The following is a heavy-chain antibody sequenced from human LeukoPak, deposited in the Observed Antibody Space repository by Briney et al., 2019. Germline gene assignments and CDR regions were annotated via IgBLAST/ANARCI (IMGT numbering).Heavy chain of an antibody. J-gene: IGHJ6*03. V-gene: IGHV1-69*06. CDR2: IIPIFGTA. Sequence: SVKVSCKASGGTFSSYAISWVRQAPGQGLEWMGGIIPIFGTANYAQKFQGRVTITADKSTSTAYMELSSLRSEDTAVYYCARGPSCSGGSCYFYYYYYMDVWGKGTTVTVSS. CDR3: ARGPSCSGGSCYFYYYYYMDV. D-gene: IGHD2-15*01. CDR1: GGTFSSYA.